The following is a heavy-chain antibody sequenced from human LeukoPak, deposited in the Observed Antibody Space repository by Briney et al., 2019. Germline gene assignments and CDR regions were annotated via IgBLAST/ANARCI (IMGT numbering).Heavy chain of an antibody. Sequence: PSETLSLTCAVSGVSISRGGYAWNWIRQPPGRGLEWIAYIYHSGTTYYNPSRKSRSTISVDTSKNQFSLKLSSVTAADTAVYYCVRGRYSSGWYRDKNWFDPWGQGTPVTVSS. CDR1: GVSISRGGYA. CDR3: VRGRYSSGWYRDKNWFDP. V-gene: IGHV4-30-4*07. J-gene: IGHJ5*02. CDR2: IYHSGTT. D-gene: IGHD6-19*01.